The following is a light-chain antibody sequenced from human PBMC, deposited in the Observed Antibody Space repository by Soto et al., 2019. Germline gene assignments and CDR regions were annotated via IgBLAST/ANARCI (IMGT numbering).Light chain of an antibody. V-gene: IGLV1-40*01. Sequence: QSLLTQPPSVSGAPGQRVTISCPGSSSNIGAGYDVHWYQQLPGTAPKLLIYGNSNRPSGVPDRFSGSKSGTSASLAITGLQAEDEADYYCQSYDSSLSAYYVFGTGTKVTVL. CDR3: QSYDSSLSAYYV. CDR2: GNS. J-gene: IGLJ1*01. CDR1: SSNIGAGYD.